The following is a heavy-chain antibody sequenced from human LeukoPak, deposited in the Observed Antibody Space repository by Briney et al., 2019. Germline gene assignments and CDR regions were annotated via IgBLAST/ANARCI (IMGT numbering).Heavy chain of an antibody. D-gene: IGHD5-18*01. J-gene: IGHJ5*02. CDR2: ISGSGGST. Sequence: GGSLRLSCAASGFTFSSYAMSWVRQAPGKGLEWVSAISGSGGSTYYADSVKGRFTISRDNSKHTLYLQMNSLRAEDTAVYYGAKDGIQLWLRFDPWGQGTLVTVSS. CDR1: GFTFSSYA. CDR3: AKDGIQLWLRFDP. V-gene: IGHV3-23*01.